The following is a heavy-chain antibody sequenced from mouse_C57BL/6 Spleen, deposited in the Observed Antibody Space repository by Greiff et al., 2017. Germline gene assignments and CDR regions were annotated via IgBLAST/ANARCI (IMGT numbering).Heavy chain of an antibody. CDR3: ARQLRLHAMDY. Sequence: QVQLQQPGAELVKPGASVKLSCKASGYTFTSYWMPWVKQRPGQGLEWIGELDPSDSYTNYNQKFKGKATLTVDTSSSTAYMQLSSLTSEDSAVYYCARQLRLHAMDYWGQGTSVTVSS. D-gene: IGHD3-2*02. J-gene: IGHJ4*01. V-gene: IGHV1-50*01. CDR2: LDPSDSYT. CDR1: GYTFTSYW.